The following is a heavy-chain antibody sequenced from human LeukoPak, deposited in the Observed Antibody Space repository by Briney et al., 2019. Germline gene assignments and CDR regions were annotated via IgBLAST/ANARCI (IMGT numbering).Heavy chain of an antibody. J-gene: IGHJ4*02. CDR1: GFTVSSNY. V-gene: IGHV3-53*01. D-gene: IGHD6-13*01. CDR3: ARPYSSSWNFDY. Sequence: PGGSLRLSCAASGFTVSSNYMSWVRQAPGKGLEWVSVIYSGGSTYYADSVKGRFTISRDNSKNTLYLQMNSLRAEDTAVYYCARPYSSSWNFDYWGQGTLVTVSS. CDR2: IYSGGST.